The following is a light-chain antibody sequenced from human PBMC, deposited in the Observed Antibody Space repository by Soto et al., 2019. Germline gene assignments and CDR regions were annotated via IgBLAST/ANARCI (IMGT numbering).Light chain of an antibody. CDR1: SNDVGGYDY. V-gene: IGLV2-14*01. CDR2: DVT. CDR3: CSYTSNSSYV. J-gene: IGLJ1*01. Sequence: QSALTQPASVSGSPGQSITISCTGTSNDVGGYDYVSWFQQHPGKAPKLMIYDVTSRPSEVSDRFSGSRSASTASLTISGLQAEDEADYFCCSYTSNSSYVFGTGTKLTVL.